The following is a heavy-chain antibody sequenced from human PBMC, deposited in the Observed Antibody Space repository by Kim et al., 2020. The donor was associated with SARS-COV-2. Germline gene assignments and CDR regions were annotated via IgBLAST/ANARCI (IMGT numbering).Heavy chain of an antibody. J-gene: IGHJ4*02. V-gene: IGHV3-23*01. D-gene: IGHD5-12*01. Sequence: SVKGRLTISRDNSKNTRYLQMNGLRAEDTAVYYCASQAGYSGYDRRGFDYWGQGTLVTVSS. CDR3: ASQAGYSGYDRRGFDY.